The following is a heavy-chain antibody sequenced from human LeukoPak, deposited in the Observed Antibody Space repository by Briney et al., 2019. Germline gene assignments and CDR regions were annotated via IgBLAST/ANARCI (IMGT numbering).Heavy chain of an antibody. D-gene: IGHD1-14*01. CDR2: ISGSGGTT. J-gene: IGHJ6*02. CDR3: AKVSGGGLYYDGVDV. CDR1: GFTFNNYA. V-gene: IGHV3-23*01. Sequence: AGGSLRLSCAASGFTFNNYAMNWVRQAPGKGLEWVSVISGSGGTTYYADSVKGRFTISRDSSKNTLYLQMNSLRAEDTAVYYCAKVSGGGLYYDGVDVWGQGTTVTVSS.